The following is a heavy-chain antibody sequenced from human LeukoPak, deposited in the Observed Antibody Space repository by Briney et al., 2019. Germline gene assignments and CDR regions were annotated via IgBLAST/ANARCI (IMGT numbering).Heavy chain of an antibody. V-gene: IGHV3-30*18. Sequence: GGSLRLSCEPPIFVFSEYYMHWVRLAPGRGLEWLAVITNDGSRQFYADSVKGRFTVSRDNSKSLLFLQMESLRHDDTGIYYCAKGRRTGFVDYWGQGALVTVSS. CDR2: ITNDGSRQ. CDR1: IFVFSEYY. J-gene: IGHJ4*02. CDR3: AKGRRTGFVDY. D-gene: IGHD1-1*01.